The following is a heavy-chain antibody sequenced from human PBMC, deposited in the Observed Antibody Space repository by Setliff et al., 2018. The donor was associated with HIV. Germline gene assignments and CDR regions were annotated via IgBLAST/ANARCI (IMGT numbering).Heavy chain of an antibody. Sequence: TLSLTCTVSGGSISSSSYYWGWIRQPPGKGLEWIGSIYYSGSTYYNPSLKSRVTISVDTSKNQFSLKLSSVTAADTAVYYCARVNRGCSSTSCSNDYWGQGTLVTVSS. CDR1: GGSISSSSYY. J-gene: IGHJ4*02. CDR3: ARVNRGCSSTSCSNDY. V-gene: IGHV4-39*07. CDR2: IYYSGST. D-gene: IGHD2-2*01.